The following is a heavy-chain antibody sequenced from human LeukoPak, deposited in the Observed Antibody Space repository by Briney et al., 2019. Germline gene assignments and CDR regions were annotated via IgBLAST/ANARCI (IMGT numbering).Heavy chain of an antibody. CDR3: ARGSRSPSGTYHYYFDY. V-gene: IGHV3-21*04. Sequence: PGGSLRLSCAASGFTFSSYSMNWVRQAPGKGLEWVSSISSSSSYIYYADSVKGRFTISRDNAKNSLYLQMNSLRAEDTAMYYCARGSRSPSGTYHYYFDYWGQGTLVTVSS. CDR1: GFTFSSYS. D-gene: IGHD1-26*01. J-gene: IGHJ4*02. CDR2: ISSSSSYI.